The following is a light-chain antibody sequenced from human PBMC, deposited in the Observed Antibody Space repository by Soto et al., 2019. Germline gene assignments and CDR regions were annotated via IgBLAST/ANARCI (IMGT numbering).Light chain of an antibody. CDR1: SSDIGGYNY. CDR3: CSKTSSITYV. Sequence: QLVLTQPASVSGSPGQSITISCTGTSSDIGGYNYVSWYQQHPGEAPKLVIYEVSNRPSGVSNRFSGSKSGNTASLTISGLQADDEADYYCCSKTSSITYVFGSGTKVTVL. V-gene: IGLV2-14*01. J-gene: IGLJ1*01. CDR2: EVS.